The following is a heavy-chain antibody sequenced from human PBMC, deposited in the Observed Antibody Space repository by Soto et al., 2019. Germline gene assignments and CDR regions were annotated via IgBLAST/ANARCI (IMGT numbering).Heavy chain of an antibody. D-gene: IGHD2-15*01. CDR2: IYHGGNS. CDR3: ARARWYDAFDI. J-gene: IGHJ3*02. CDR1: GFSISSGNY. V-gene: IGHV4-38-2*01. Sequence: SETLSLTCAVSGFSISSGNYWGWIRKPPGKGLEWIGSIYHGGNSYYNPSLKSRVTISVDISKNQFSLKLSSVTAADTAVYYCARARWYDAFDIWGQGTVVTVSS.